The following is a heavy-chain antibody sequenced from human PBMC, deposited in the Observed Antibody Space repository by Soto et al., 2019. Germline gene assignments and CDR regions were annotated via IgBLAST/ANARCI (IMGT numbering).Heavy chain of an antibody. J-gene: IGHJ4*02. Sequence: SVKVSCKASGGTFSSYAISWVRQAPGEGPEWMGMISPSIGITDYAQKFQGRVTMTADTSTSTAYMELNSLRPEDTAVYYCVRDSGWQFDYWGQGTLVTVSS. CDR3: VRDSGWQFDY. D-gene: IGHD6-25*01. V-gene: IGHV1-69*04. CDR1: GGTFSSYA. CDR2: ISPSIGIT.